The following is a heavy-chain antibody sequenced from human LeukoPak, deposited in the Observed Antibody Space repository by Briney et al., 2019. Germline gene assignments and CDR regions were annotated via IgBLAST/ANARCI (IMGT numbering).Heavy chain of an antibody. D-gene: IGHD3-9*01. CDR2: MNPNNGDT. J-gene: IGHJ5*02. V-gene: IGHV1-8*01. CDR3: TRDRGFYDIFSDP. CDR1: GYTFTSYD. Sequence: ASVKVSCKASGYTFTSYDISWVRQATGQGLEWMGWMNPNNGDTGYAQKFQGRVTMTRDTSISTAYMELSSLRSDDTAVYYCTRDRGFYDIFSDPWGQGTLVTVSS.